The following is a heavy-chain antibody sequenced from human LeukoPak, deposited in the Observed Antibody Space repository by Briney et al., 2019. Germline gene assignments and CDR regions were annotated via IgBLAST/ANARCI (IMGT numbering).Heavy chain of an antibody. CDR3: AKDPWGVLMVYDTRIGAFDI. CDR2: ISGSGGST. D-gene: IGHD2-8*01. V-gene: IGHV3-23*01. J-gene: IGHJ3*02. CDR1: GFTFSSYA. Sequence: GGSLRLSCAASGFTFSSYAMSWVRQAPGKGLEWVSAISGSGGSTYYADSVKGRFTISRDNSKNTLYLQMNSLRAEDTAVYYCAKDPWGVLMVYDTRIGAFDIWGQGTMVTVSS.